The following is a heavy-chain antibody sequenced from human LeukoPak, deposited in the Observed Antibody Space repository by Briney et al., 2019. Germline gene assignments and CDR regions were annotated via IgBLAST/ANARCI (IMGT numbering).Heavy chain of an antibody. J-gene: IGHJ4*02. CDR3: ARDYYDSSGYSPPGDY. CDR1: GFTVSSNY. CDR2: IYSGGST. D-gene: IGHD3-22*01. V-gene: IGHV3-66*02. Sequence: GGSLRLSCAASGFTVSSNYMSWVRQAPGKGLEWVSVIYSGGSTYYADSVKGRFTISRDNSKNTLYLQMNGLRAEDTAVYYCARDYYDSSGYSPPGDYWGQGTLVTVSS.